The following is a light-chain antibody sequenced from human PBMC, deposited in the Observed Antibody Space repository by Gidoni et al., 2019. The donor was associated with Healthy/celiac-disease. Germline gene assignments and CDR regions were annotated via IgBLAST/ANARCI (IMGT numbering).Light chain of an antibody. Sequence: DIQMTQSPSTLTASVGDRVTSSCRASQSISSWLAWYQQKPGKAPKLLIYKASSLESGVPSRFSGSGSGTEFTLTISSLQPDDFATYYCQQYNSYPWTFGQGPKVEIK. V-gene: IGKV1-5*03. CDR1: QSISSW. J-gene: IGKJ1*01. CDR3: QQYNSYPWT. CDR2: KAS.